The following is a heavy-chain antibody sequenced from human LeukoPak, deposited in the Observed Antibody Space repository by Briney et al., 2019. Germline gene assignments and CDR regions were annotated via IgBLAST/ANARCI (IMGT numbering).Heavy chain of an antibody. CDR1: GFTFDDYG. Sequence: TGGSLRLSCAASGFTFDDYGMSWVRQAPGKGLEWVSGINWNGGSTGYADSVEGRFTISRDNAKNSLYLQMNSLRAEDTALYHCARGDGYNQRAFDIWGQGTMVTVSS. CDR2: INWNGGST. V-gene: IGHV3-20*01. CDR3: ARGDGYNQRAFDI. J-gene: IGHJ3*02. D-gene: IGHD5-24*01.